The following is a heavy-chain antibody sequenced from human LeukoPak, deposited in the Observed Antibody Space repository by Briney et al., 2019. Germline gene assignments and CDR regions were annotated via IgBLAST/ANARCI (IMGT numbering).Heavy chain of an antibody. J-gene: IGHJ4*02. CDR1: GGTFSSYA. CDR2: IIPIFGTA. D-gene: IGHD3-3*01. V-gene: IGHV1-69*05. Sequence: SVKVSCKASGGTFSSYAISWVRQAPGQGLEWMGRIIPIFGTANYAQKFQGRVTITTDESTSTAYMELSSLRSEDMAVYYCARGTYYYDFWSGYGGPFDYWGQGTLVTVSS. CDR3: ARGTYYYDFWSGYGGPFDY.